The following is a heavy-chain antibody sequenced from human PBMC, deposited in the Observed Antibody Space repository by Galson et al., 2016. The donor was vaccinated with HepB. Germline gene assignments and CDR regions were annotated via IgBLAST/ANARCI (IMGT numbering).Heavy chain of an antibody. CDR3: AKESGLWNVKTDFDY. CDR2: ISGTDGRT. V-gene: IGHV3-23*01. D-gene: IGHD1-1*01. CDR1: GFTFSSYA. Sequence: SLRLSCAASGFTFSSYAMSWVRQAPGKGLEWVSGISGTDGRTRYADSVKGRFTISRDNSKNTLYLQMNSLRADDTAVYYCAKESGLWNVKTDFDYWGQGTVVTVSS. J-gene: IGHJ4*02.